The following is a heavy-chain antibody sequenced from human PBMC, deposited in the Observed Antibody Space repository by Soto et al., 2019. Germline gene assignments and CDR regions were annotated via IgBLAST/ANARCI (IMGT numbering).Heavy chain of an antibody. CDR3: AKDPNTYCGGDWYMNWFDP. J-gene: IGHJ5*02. V-gene: IGHV3-30*18. D-gene: IGHD2-21*01. CDR2: ISYDGSNK. Sequence: QVQLVESGGGVVQPGRSLRLSCAASGFTFSSYGMHWVRQAPGKGLEWVAVISYDGSNKYYADSVKGRFTISRDNSKNTLYLQMNSLRAEDTAVYYCAKDPNTYCGGDWYMNWFDPWGQGTLVTVSS. CDR1: GFTFSSYG.